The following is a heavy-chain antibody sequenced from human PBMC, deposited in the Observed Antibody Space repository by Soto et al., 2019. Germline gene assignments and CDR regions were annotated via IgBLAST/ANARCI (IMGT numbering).Heavy chain of an antibody. CDR2: IYYSGST. J-gene: IGHJ4*02. CDR1: GGSISSYY. Sequence: SETLSLTCTVSGGSISSYYWSWIRQPPGKGLEWIGYIYYSGSTNYNPSLKSRVTISVDTSKNQFSLKLSSVTAADTAVYYCARRYGTTFDYWGQVTLLTVPS. CDR3: ARRYGTTFDY. V-gene: IGHV4-59*01. D-gene: IGHD1-7*01.